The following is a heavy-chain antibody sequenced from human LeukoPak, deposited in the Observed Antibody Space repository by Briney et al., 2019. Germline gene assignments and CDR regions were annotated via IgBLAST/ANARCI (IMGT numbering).Heavy chain of an antibody. CDR2: ISSSSSYI. CDR3: ARDKLRLGELSFDY. CDR1: GFTFSSYS. D-gene: IGHD3-16*02. Sequence: GGSLRLSCAASGFTFSSYSMNWVRQAPGKGLEWVSSISSSSSYIYYADPVKGRFTISRDNAKNSLYLQMNSLRAEDTAVYYCARDKLRLGELSFDYWGQGTLVTVSS. J-gene: IGHJ4*02. V-gene: IGHV3-21*01.